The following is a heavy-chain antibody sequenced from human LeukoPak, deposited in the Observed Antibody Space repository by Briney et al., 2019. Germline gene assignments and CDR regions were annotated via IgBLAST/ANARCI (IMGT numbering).Heavy chain of an antibody. CDR2: ISYDESDK. V-gene: IGHV3-30*04. Sequence: PGGSLRLSCAASGFTFNIYAMHWVRQAPGKGLEWVAVISYDESDKYYADSVKGRFTISRDNSKNTLYLQMNSLRVEDTAVYYCAKELQWFGGGQELDYWGQGTLVTVSS. CDR3: AKELQWFGGGQELDY. J-gene: IGHJ4*02. D-gene: IGHD3-10*01. CDR1: GFTFNIYA.